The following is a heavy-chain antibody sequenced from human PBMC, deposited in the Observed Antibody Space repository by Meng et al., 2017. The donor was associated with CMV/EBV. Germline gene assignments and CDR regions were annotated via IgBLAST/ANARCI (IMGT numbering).Heavy chain of an antibody. CDR3: ARVRGGFGGVIGSLGFDY. Sequence: SETLSLTCTVSGGSISSGDYCWSWIRQPPGKGLEWIGYIYYSGSTYYNPSLMSRVTISVDTSKNLFSLKLSSVTAADTAVYYCARVRGGFGGVIGSLGFDYWGQGTLVTVSS. D-gene: IGHD3-16*02. J-gene: IGHJ4*02. CDR1: GGSISSGDYC. CDR2: IYYSGST. V-gene: IGHV4-30-4*08.